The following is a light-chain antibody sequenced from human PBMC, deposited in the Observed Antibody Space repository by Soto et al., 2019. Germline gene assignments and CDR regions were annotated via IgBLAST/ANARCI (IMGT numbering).Light chain of an antibody. J-gene: IGKJ1*01. CDR3: QQYYSFPRT. V-gene: IGKV1D-8*01. CDR1: QGISSY. CDR2: AAS. Sequence: VIWMTQSPSLLSVSTGDRVTISCRVSQGISSYLAWYQQKPGKAPQLLIYAASTLHSGVPSRFSGSGSGTDFTLTISCLQSEDFANYYCQQYYSFPRTFGQGTKVEIK.